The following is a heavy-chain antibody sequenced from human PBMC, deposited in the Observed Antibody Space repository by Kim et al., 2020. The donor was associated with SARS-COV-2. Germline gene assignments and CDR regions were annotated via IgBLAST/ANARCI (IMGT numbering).Heavy chain of an antibody. J-gene: IGHJ6*02. CDR2: IKSKTDGGTT. Sequence: GGSLGLSCAASGFTFSNAWMSWVRQAPGKGLEWVGRIKSKTDGGTTDYAAPVKGRFTISRDDSKNTLYLQMNSLKTEDTAVYYCTTDGGYGLDRYYYYYGMDVWGQGTTVTVSS. V-gene: IGHV3-15*01. CDR3: TTDGGYGLDRYYYYYGMDV. D-gene: IGHD1-26*01. CDR1: GFTFSNAW.